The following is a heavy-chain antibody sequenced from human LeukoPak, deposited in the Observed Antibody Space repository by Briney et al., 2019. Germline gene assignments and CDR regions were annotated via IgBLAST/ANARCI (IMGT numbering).Heavy chain of an antibody. Sequence: GGSLRLSCAASAFTFSDYYMSWIRQAPGKGLEWVSSISTSSSNTNYADSVKGRFTISRDNAKNSLYLQMNSLRAEDTAVYYCARSRVRAKRSPFDYWGQGTLVTVSS. CDR1: AFTFSDYY. V-gene: IGHV3-11*03. J-gene: IGHJ4*02. CDR3: ARSRVRAKRSPFDY. D-gene: IGHD1-26*01. CDR2: ISTSSSNT.